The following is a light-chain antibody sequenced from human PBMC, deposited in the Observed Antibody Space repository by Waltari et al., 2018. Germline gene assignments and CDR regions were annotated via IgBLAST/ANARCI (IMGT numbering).Light chain of an antibody. CDR3: QQYDNLPVT. CDR2: DAS. CDR1: QDISNY. Sequence: DIKMTQSPSSLSASVGDRVTIACQASQDISNYLNWYQQKPGKAPKLVIYDASNLETGVPSRFSGSGSRADFTFTITSLQPEDIATYYCQQYDNLPVTFGPGTKVDIK. V-gene: IGKV1-33*01. J-gene: IGKJ3*01.